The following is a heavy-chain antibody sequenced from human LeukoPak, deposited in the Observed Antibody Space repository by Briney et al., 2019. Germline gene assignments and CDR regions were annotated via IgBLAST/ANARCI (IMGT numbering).Heavy chain of an antibody. Sequence: SETLSLTCAVSGDSFSSHYWTWIRQSPGTGLEWIGYISHIGRTNYNPSLKSRVAISIDTSKNQFSLKLRSVTAADTAVYYCARDLVTVTKGFDIWGQGAMVSVSS. J-gene: IGHJ3*02. D-gene: IGHD4-17*01. CDR3: ARDLVTVTKGFDI. V-gene: IGHV4-59*11. CDR1: GDSFSSHY. CDR2: ISHIGRT.